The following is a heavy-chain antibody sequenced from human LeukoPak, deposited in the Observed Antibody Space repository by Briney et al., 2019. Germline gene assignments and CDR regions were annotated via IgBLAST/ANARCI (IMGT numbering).Heavy chain of an antibody. J-gene: IGHJ4*02. CDR2: ISGSGGST. CDR3: AKDPLVNSQEYFDY. CDR1: GFTFSSYA. V-gene: IGHV3-23*01. Sequence: TGGSLRLSCAASGFTFSSYAMSWVRQAPGKGLEWVSAISGSGGSTYYADAVKGRFTISGDNSKNTLYLQMNSLRAEDTAVYYCAKDPLVNSQEYFDYWGQGTLVTVSS. D-gene: IGHD2/OR15-2a*01.